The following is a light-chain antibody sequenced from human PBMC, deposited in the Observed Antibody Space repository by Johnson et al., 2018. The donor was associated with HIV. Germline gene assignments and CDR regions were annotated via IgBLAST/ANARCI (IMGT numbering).Light chain of an antibody. Sequence: QSVLTQPPSVSAAPGQKVTISCSGSNSNIGNNYVSWYQQLPGTAPKLLIYEDNKRPSGIPDRFSGSRSGTSATLGITGLQTGDEADYYCGAWDSGLTAGVFGTGTKVTVL. J-gene: IGLJ1*01. V-gene: IGLV1-51*02. CDR2: EDN. CDR1: NSNIGNNY. CDR3: GAWDSGLTAGV.